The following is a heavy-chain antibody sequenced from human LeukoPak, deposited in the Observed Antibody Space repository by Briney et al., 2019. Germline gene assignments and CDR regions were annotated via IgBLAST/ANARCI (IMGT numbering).Heavy chain of an antibody. V-gene: IGHV1-46*01. D-gene: IGHD3-9*01. Sequence: ASVKVSCKASGYTFTSYYRHWVRQAPGQGLEWRGMINRSGGSTSCAQKFQGRVTMTRDTSTSTVYMELSSLRSEDTAVYYCARASLPYYDILTGPYDPWGQGTLVTVSS. CDR1: GYTFTSYY. CDR2: INRSGGST. J-gene: IGHJ5*02. CDR3: ARASLPYYDILTGPYDP.